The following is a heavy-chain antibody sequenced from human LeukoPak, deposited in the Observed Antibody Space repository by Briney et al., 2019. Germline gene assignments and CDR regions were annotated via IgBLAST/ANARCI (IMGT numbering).Heavy chain of an antibody. J-gene: IGHJ6*04. CDR3: ARNRIMVYAIAFWMDV. CDR2: INPNSGGT. CDR1: GYTFTGYY. Sequence: ASVKVSCKASGYTFTGYYMHLVRQAPGQGLEWMGWINPNSGGTNYAQKFQGRVTMTRDTSISTAYMELSRLRSDDTAVYYCARNRIMVYAIAFWMDVWGKGTTVTVSS. V-gene: IGHV1-2*02. D-gene: IGHD2-8*01.